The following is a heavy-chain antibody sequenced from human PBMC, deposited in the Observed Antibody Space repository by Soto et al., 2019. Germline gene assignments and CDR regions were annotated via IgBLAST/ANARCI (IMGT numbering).Heavy chain of an antibody. J-gene: IGHJ5*02. CDR1: GYTLTELS. D-gene: IGHD2-2*01. V-gene: IGHV1-24*01. Sequence: ASVKVSCKVSGYTLTELSMHWVRQAPGKGLEWMGGFDPEDGETIYAQKFQGRVTMTEDTSTDTAYMELSSLRSEDTAVYYCARARYCSSTSCYASNWFEPWGQGTLVTVSS. CDR3: ARARYCSSTSCYASNWFEP. CDR2: FDPEDGET.